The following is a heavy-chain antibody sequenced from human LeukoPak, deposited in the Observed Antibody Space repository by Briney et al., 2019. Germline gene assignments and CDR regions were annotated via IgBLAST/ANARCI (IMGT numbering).Heavy chain of an antibody. V-gene: IGHV3-23*01. CDR3: ARIARVGATSYYYYGMDV. CDR1: GFTFSSYA. Sequence: GGSLRLSCAASGFTFSSYAMSWVRQAPGKGLEWVSAISGSGGSTYYADSVKGRFTISRDNSKNTLYLQMNSLRAEDTAVYYCARIARVGATSYYYYGMDVWGQGTTVTVSS. D-gene: IGHD1-26*01. CDR2: ISGSGGST. J-gene: IGHJ6*02.